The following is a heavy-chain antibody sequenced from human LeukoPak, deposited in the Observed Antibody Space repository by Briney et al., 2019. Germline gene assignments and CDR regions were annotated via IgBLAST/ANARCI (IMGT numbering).Heavy chain of an antibody. D-gene: IGHD6-19*01. CDR2: MNPNSGNT. V-gene: IGHV1-8*01. CDR1: GYTFTSYD. J-gene: IGHJ6*02. CDR3: ARDLRSGWNCYYYGMDV. Sequence: ASVKVSCKASGYTFTSYDINWVRQATGQGLEWMGWMNPNSGNTGYAQKFQGRVTMTRNTSISTAYMELSSLRSEDTAVYYCARDLRSGWNCYYYGMDVWGQGTTVTVSS.